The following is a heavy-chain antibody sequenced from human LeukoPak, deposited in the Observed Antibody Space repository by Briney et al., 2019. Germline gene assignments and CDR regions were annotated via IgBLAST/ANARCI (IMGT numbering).Heavy chain of an antibody. CDR1: ALTFSSYS. D-gene: IGHD6-19*01. J-gene: IGHJ4*02. V-gene: IGHV3-21*01. CDR3: ARADKVRYSSGWYAD. CDR2: ISSSSSYI. Sequence: GGSLRLSCAASALTFSSYSMNWDRQAPGKGLEWVSSISSSSSYIYYADSVKGRLTISRDNAKNSLYLQMNSLRAEDTAVYYCARADKVRYSSGWYADGGQGTLVTVSS.